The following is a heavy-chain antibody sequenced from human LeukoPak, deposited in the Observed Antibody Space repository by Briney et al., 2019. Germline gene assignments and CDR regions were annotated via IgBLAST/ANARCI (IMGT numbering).Heavy chain of an antibody. J-gene: IGHJ4*02. CDR1: GFTVSSNY. D-gene: IGHD6-19*01. Sequence: GGSLRLSCAASGFTVSSNYMSWVRQAPGKGLEGVSVIYSGGNTYYADSVKGRFIISRDNSRNTVYLQMNSLRAEDTAVYYCARDASSGWRYYFDYWGQGTLVTVSS. V-gene: IGHV3-66*01. CDR2: IYSGGNT. CDR3: ARDASSGWRYYFDY.